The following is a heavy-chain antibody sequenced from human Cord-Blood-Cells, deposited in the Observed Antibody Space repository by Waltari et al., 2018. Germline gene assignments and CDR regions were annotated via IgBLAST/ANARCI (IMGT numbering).Heavy chain of an antibody. J-gene: IGHJ6*02. CDR3: ARDPMTTVIYGMDV. CDR2: INPSGGGT. D-gene: IGHD4-17*01. Sequence: QVQLVQSGAEVKKPGASVKVSCKASGYTFTGYYMPWVRQAPGQGLEWMGVINPSGGGTNMAKKFEGWDTMTRDTSSSTAYMELSRLRSDDTAVYYCARDPMTTVIYGMDVWGQGTTVTVSS. CDR1: GYTFTGYY. V-gene: IGHV1-2*04.